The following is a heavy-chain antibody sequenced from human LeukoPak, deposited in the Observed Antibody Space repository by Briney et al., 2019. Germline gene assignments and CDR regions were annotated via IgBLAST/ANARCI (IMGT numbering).Heavy chain of an antibody. J-gene: IGHJ4*02. CDR3: ARHSRPPNGPYYFDY. V-gene: IGHV4-39*01. Sequence: SETLSLTCTVSGGSISSSSYYWGWIRQPPGKGLEWIGSIYYSGSTYYNPSLKSRVTISVDTSKNQFSLKLSSVTAADTAVYYCARHSRPPNGPYYFDYWGQGALVTVSS. CDR1: GGSISSSSYY. CDR2: IYYSGST.